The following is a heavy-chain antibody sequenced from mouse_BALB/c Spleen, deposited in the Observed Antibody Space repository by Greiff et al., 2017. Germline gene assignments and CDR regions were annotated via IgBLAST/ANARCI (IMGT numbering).Heavy chain of an antibody. V-gene: IGHV1-12*01. Sequence: QVQLQQPGAELVKPGASVKMSCKASGYTFTSYNMHWVKQTPGQGLEWIGAIYPGNGDTSYNQKFKGKATLTADKSSSTAYMQLSSLTSEDSAVYYCARSYGSSPYWYFDVWGAGTTLTVSS. CDR3: ARSYGSSPYWYFDV. CDR1: GYTFTSYN. D-gene: IGHD1-1*01. CDR2: IYPGNGDT. J-gene: IGHJ1*01.